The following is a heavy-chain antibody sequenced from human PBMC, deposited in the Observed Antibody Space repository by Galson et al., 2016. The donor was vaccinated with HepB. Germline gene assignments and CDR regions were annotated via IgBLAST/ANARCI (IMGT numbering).Heavy chain of an antibody. V-gene: IGHV3-30*03. Sequence: SLRLSCAASGFAFNSHGMHWVRQAPGKGLEWLAVVSSDGSATYYLDSVKGRFGISRDNPKNILYLHLNSLRIEDTAVYYCARSGEYWNFGNGNFDCWGQGTLVTVSS. CDR1: GFAFNSHG. J-gene: IGHJ4*02. CDR2: VSSDGSAT. D-gene: IGHD1-7*01. CDR3: ARSGEYWNFGNGNFDC.